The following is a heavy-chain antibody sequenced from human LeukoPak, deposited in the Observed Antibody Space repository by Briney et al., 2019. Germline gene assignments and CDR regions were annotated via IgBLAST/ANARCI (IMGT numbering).Heavy chain of an antibody. J-gene: IGHJ4*02. V-gene: IGHV4-34*01. CDR3: AGTPTVTTRRVWGLFY. CDR2: INHSGST. CDR1: DKSFTGYY. Sequence: SETLSLTCPVYDKSFTGYYWSWIRQPPGEGLEWIEEINHSGSTKCIPSLKSRVTISVDTSKNQFSLKLSSVTAADTAVYYCAGTPTVTTRRVWGLFYWGQGTLVTVSS. D-gene: IGHD4-11*01.